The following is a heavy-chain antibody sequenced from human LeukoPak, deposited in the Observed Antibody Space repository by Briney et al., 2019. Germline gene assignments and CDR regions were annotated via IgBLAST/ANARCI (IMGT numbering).Heavy chain of an antibody. J-gene: IGHJ1*01. CDR3: ARTYYYGSGSPRGDYFQH. V-gene: IGHV3-23*01. CDR1: GFTFSSYA. D-gene: IGHD3-10*01. CDR2: ISGSGGST. Sequence: PGGSLRLSCAASGFTFSSYAMSWVRQAPGKGLEWVSAISGSGGSTYDADSVKGRFTISRDNSKNTLYLQMNSLRAEDTAVYYCARTYYYGSGSPRGDYFQHWGQGTLVTVSS.